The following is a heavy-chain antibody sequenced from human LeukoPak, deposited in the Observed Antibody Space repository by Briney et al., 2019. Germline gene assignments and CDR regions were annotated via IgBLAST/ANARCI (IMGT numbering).Heavy chain of an antibody. CDR1: GGSISSGDYY. V-gene: IGHV4-30-4*01. CDR3: ARAGRRGLRSKGGYYIDY. J-gene: IGHJ4*02. Sequence: PSQTLSLTCTVSGGSISSGDYYWSWIRQPPGKGLEWIGYIYYSGSTYYNPSLNSRVTISVDKSKNQFSLKLSSVTAADTAVYYCARAGRRGLRSKGGYYIDYWGQGTLVTVSS. CDR2: IYYSGST. D-gene: IGHD5-12*01.